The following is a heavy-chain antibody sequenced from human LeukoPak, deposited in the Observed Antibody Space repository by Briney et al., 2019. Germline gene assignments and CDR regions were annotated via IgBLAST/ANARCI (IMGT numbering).Heavy chain of an antibody. CDR1: GFTFSSYA. D-gene: IGHD3-10*02. V-gene: IGHV3-23*01. CDR2: ISSNTLST. J-gene: IGHJ4*02. CDR3: ARVFVGENFDY. Sequence: PGGSLRLSCAASGFTFSSYAMSWVRQAPGKRLEWVSAISSNTLSTYYADSVKGRFTISRDNAKNSLYLQMNSLRAEDTAVYFCARVFVGENFDYWGQGTLVTVSS.